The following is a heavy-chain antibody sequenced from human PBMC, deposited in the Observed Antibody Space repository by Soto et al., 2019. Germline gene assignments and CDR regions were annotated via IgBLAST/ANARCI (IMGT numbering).Heavy chain of an antibody. Sequence: QLQLQESGPGLVKPSETLSLTCTVSGGSISSSSYYWGWIRQPPGKGLEWIGSIYYSGSTYYNPSLKSRVTISVDTSKNQFSLKLSSVTAVDTAVYYCARRSRVSYYYGMDVWGQGTTVTVSS. J-gene: IGHJ6*02. CDR1: GGSISSSSYY. CDR2: IYYSGST. V-gene: IGHV4-39*01. D-gene: IGHD3-10*01. CDR3: ARRSRVSYYYGMDV.